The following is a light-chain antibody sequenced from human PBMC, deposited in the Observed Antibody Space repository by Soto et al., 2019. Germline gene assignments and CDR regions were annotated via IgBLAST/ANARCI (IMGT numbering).Light chain of an antibody. J-gene: IGKJ2*01. CDR1: Q. CDR3: QHYGSSPMYT. Sequence: EIVLTQSPGTLSLSPGERATLSCRASQAWYQQKPGQAPRLLIYGASGRATGITDRFSGSGSGTDFTLTISRLEPGDFAVYYCQHYGSSPMYTFGQGTKLEIK. CDR2: GAS. V-gene: IGKV3-20*01.